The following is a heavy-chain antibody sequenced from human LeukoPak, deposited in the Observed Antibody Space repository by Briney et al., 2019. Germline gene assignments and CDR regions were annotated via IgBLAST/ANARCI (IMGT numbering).Heavy chain of an antibody. CDR1: GGSISSSIYY. CDR2: VFSSGST. Sequence: ASETLSLTCTVSGGSISSSIYYWGWVRQPPGKGLEWIGSVFSSGSTYYNPSRKSPVTISVDTSKNQFSLKLSSVTAADTAVYYCARLPWGAYSSFDPWGQGTLVTVSS. V-gene: IGHV4-39*01. CDR3: ARLPWGAYSSFDP. J-gene: IGHJ5*02. D-gene: IGHD3-16*01.